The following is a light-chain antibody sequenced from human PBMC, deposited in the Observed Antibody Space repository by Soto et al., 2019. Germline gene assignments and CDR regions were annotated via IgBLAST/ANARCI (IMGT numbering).Light chain of an antibody. V-gene: IGKV1-5*03. CDR2: KAS. Sequence: DSQMTQSHSTLSGSVGDRVTITCRASQTISSWLAWYQQKPGKAPKLLIYKASTLKSGVPSRFSGSGSGTEFTLTISSLQPDDFATYYCQHYNSYSEAFGQGTKVDI. CDR1: QTISSW. J-gene: IGKJ1*01. CDR3: QHYNSYSEA.